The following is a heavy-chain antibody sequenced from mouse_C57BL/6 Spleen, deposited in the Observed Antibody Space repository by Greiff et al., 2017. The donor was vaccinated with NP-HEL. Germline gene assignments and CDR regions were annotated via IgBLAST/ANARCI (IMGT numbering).Heavy chain of an antibody. CDR3: ERGQNYGSTMDY. D-gene: IGHD1-1*01. V-gene: IGHV1-64*01. Sequence: QVQLQQPGAELVKPGASVKLSCKASGYTFTSYWMHWVKQRPGQGLEWIGMIHPNSGSTNYNEKFKSKATLTVDKSSSTAYMQLSSLTSEDSAVYYCERGQNYGSTMDYWGQGTSVTVSS. J-gene: IGHJ4*01. CDR1: GYTFTSYW. CDR2: IHPNSGST.